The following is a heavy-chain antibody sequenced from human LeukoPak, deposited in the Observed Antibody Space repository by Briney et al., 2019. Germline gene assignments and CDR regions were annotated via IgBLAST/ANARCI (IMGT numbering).Heavy chain of an antibody. Sequence: GGSLRLSCAVSGFTASNNYMTWVRQAPGKGLEWVSVIHSGGNTYYADAVKGRFTISRDNSKNTLYLQMNSLRVEDTAIYYCARIPTGYGVNSGGYWGQGTLVTVSS. CDR1: GFTASNNY. D-gene: IGHD4/OR15-4a*01. V-gene: IGHV3-53*01. J-gene: IGHJ4*02. CDR3: ARIPTGYGVNSGGY. CDR2: IHSGGNT.